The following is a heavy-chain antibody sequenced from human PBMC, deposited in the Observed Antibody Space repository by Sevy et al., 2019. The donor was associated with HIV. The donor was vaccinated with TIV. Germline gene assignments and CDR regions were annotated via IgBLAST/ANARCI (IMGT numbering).Heavy chain of an antibody. V-gene: IGHV3-30*18. J-gene: IGHJ4*02. D-gene: IGHD3-10*01. CDR3: AKDYSAGITMVRGAYRARGDYFDY. CDR1: GFTFRTSG. CDR2: ISYDEAHK. Sequence: GGSLRLSCVTSGFTFRTSGMHWVRQSPGKGLEWVAVISYDEAHKNYADSVKGRFSISKDNSKNTLYLQMSSLRTEDTAGYDCAKDYSAGITMVRGAYRARGDYFDYWGQGTQVTVSS.